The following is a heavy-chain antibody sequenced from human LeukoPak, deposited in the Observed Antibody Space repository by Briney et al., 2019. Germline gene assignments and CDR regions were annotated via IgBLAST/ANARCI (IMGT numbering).Heavy chain of an antibody. J-gene: IGHJ4*02. V-gene: IGHV3-33*01. Sequence: PGRSLRLSCAASGFTFSSYGMHWVRQAPGKGLEWVAVIWYDGSNKYYADSVKGRFTISRDNSKNTLYLQMNSLRAEDTAAYYCARDGGYSYGSDYWGQGALVTVSS. CDR3: ARDGGYSYGSDY. D-gene: IGHD5-18*01. CDR1: GFTFSSYG. CDR2: IWYDGSNK.